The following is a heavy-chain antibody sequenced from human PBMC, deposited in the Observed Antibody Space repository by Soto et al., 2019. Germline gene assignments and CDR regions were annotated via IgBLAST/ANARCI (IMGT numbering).Heavy chain of an antibody. V-gene: IGHV3-30-3*01. CDR2: ISYDGSNK. CDR3: ARSDYSSYPPRDY. D-gene: IGHD6-6*01. CDR1: GFTFSSYA. Sequence: GGSLRLSCAASGFTFSSYAMHWVRQAPGKGLEWVAVISYDGSNKYYADSVKGRFTISRDNSKNTLYLQMNSLRAEDTAVYYCARSDYSSYPPRDYWGQGTLVTVSS. J-gene: IGHJ4*02.